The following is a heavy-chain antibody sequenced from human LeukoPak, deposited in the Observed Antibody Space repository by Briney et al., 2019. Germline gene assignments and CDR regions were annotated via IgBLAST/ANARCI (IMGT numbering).Heavy chain of an antibody. V-gene: IGHV1-18*01. CDR3: ARVILRDGQDGFDI. CDR1: GYTFTSYG. CDR2: ISAYDGNT. Sequence: ASVKVSCKASGYTFTSYGISWVRQAPGQGLEWMGWISAYDGNTNYAQKFQGRVSMATDTSTSTAYMELRSLRSDDTAVFYCARVILRDGQDGFDIWGQGTMVTVSS. D-gene: IGHD2-21*02. J-gene: IGHJ3*02.